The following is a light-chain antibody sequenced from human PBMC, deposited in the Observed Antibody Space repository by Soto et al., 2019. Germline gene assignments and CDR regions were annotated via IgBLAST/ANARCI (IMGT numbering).Light chain of an antibody. CDR3: QQYKSYPT. V-gene: IGKV1-5*01. CDR2: DAS. CDR1: QSISSW. Sequence: DIQMTQSPSTLSASVGDRVTITCRASQSISSWLAWYQQKPGKAPKLLIYDASSLESGVPSRFSGSGSGTEFTLTISSLQPDDFATYYCQQYKSYPTFGQGTALEIK. J-gene: IGKJ2*01.